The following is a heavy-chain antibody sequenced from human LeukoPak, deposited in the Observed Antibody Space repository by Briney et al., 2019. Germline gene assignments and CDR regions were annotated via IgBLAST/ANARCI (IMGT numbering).Heavy chain of an antibody. CDR1: RGSISSYY. CDR3: ARGGTGHLDY. CDR2: IYYSGSS. J-gene: IGHJ4*02. V-gene: IGHV4-59*01. Sequence: SETLSLTCTVSRGSISSYYWSWIRQPPGKGLEWIGYIYYSGSSNYNPSLKSRVTMSVDMSKKEFSLRVSSVTAADTAVYYCARGGTGHLDYWGQGTLVTVSS. D-gene: IGHD7-27*01.